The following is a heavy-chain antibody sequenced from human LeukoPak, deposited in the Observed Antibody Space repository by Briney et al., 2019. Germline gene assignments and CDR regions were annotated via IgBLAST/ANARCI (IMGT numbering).Heavy chain of an antibody. V-gene: IGHV3-30*04. J-gene: IGHJ4*02. CDR3: ARDTYGDQFDY. CDR2: ISYDGSNK. Sequence: GGSLRLSCAASGFTFSSYAMHWVRQAPGKGLEWVAVISYDGSNKYYADSVKGRFTISRDNSKNTLYLQMNSLRAEDTAVYYCARDTYGDQFDYWGQGTLVTVSS. D-gene: IGHD4-17*01. CDR1: GFTFSSYA.